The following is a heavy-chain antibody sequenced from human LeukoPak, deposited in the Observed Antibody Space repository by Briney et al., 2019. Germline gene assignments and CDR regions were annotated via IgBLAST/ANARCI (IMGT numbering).Heavy chain of an antibody. D-gene: IGHD3-22*01. J-gene: IGHJ4*02. CDR2: ISSSGSTI. V-gene: IGHV3-48*03. CDR1: GFTFSSYE. Sequence: PGGSLRLSCAASGFTFSSYEMNWVRQAPGKGLEWVSYISSSGSTIYYADSVKGRFTISRDNAKNSLYLQMNSLEASDTAMYYCVRRYYYDGTGSYFDYWGQGTLVTVSS. CDR3: VRRYYYDGTGSYFDY.